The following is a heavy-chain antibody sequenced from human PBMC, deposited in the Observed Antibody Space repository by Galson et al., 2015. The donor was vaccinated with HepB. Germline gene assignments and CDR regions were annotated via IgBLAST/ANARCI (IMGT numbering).Heavy chain of an antibody. Sequence: SVKVSCKASGGTFSSYAISWVRQAPGQGLEWMGGIIPIFGTANYAQKFQGRVTITADESTSTAYMELSSLRSEDTAVYYCARDPGGRYFDWLSHPKYGMDVWGQGTTVTVSS. J-gene: IGHJ6*02. CDR1: GGTFSSYA. CDR3: ARDPGGRYFDWLSHPKYGMDV. V-gene: IGHV1-69*13. CDR2: IIPIFGTA. D-gene: IGHD3-9*01.